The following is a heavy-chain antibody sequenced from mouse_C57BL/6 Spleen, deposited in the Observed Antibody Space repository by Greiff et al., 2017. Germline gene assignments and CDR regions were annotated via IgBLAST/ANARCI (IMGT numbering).Heavy chain of an antibody. CDR3: ARGEDYYGSSLDY. CDR1: GYTFTSYW. D-gene: IGHD1-1*01. J-gene: IGHJ2*01. Sequence: QVQLQQPGAELVKPGASVKLSCKASGYTFTSYWMHWVKQMPGRGLEWIGRIDPKSGGTTYNEKFKSKATLTVDKHSSTAYMQLSSLTSEDSAVYYCARGEDYYGSSLDYWGQGTTLTVSS. V-gene: IGHV1-72*01. CDR2: IDPKSGGT.